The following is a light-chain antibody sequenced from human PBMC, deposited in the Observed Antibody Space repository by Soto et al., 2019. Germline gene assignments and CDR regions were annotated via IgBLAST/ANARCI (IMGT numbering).Light chain of an antibody. CDR2: DAS. CDR1: QSVSSSY. Sequence: EIVLTQSPATLSLSPGERATLSCGASQSVSSSYLAWYQQKPGLAPRLLIYDASSRATGIPDRISGSGSGTDFTLTISRPEPEDFAVYYCQQYGSSRITFGQGTRLEIK. J-gene: IGKJ5*01. CDR3: QQYGSSRIT. V-gene: IGKV3D-20*01.